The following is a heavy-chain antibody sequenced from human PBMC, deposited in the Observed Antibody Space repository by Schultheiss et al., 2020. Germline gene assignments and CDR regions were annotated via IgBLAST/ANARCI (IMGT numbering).Heavy chain of an antibody. J-gene: IGHJ6*02. CDR2: ISYDGSNK. D-gene: IGHD2-21*01. V-gene: IGHV3-30*18. Sequence: GESLKISCAASGFTFSSYGMHWVRQAPGKGLEWVAVISYDGSNKYYADSVKGRFTISRDNSKNTLYLQMNSLRAEDTAVYYCAKAGDTGYYYYYGMDVWGQGTTVTVAS. CDR3: AKAGDTGYYYYYGMDV. CDR1: GFTFSSYG.